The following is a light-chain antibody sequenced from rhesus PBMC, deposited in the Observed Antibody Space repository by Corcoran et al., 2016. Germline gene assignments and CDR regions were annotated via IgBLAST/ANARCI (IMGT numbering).Light chain of an antibody. J-gene: IGKJ1*01. CDR3: MQALRSPWA. CDR1: QRLVDSNGETY. V-gene: IGKV2-82*01. Sequence: DIVMTQTPLSLLVTLGEPAPITCRSRQRLVDSNGETYLDWYLQRPAQSPNLLMFLVSKRASGVPGKFRGSGSGTAVPMKISRVEAEDVGVYYCMQALRSPWAFGQGTKVEIK. CDR2: LVS.